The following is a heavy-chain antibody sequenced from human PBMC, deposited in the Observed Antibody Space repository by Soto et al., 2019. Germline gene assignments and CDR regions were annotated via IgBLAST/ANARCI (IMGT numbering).Heavy chain of an antibody. J-gene: IGHJ4*02. Sequence: SSVKVSCKVSGXTLTELSMHWVRQAPGKGLEWMGGFDPEDGETIYAQKFQGRVTMTEDTSTDTAYMELSSLRSEDTAVYYCATYGDYYFDYWGQGTLVTVSS. CDR2: FDPEDGET. V-gene: IGHV1-24*01. CDR3: ATYGDYYFDY. CDR1: GXTLTELS. D-gene: IGHD4-17*01.